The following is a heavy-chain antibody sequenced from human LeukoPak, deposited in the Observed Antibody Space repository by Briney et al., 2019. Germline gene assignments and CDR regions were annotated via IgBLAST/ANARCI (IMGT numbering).Heavy chain of an antibody. J-gene: IGHJ4*02. CDR1: GGSISRTNW. V-gene: IGHV4-4*02. CDR3: SSESGAFYPFGY. Sequence: PSDTLSLTCGVSGGSISRTNWWSWVRQPPGQGLEWIWEISLNGVTNYNPSLKGRVTMSRDRAKNHLSLTLTPVTAAETALYSCSSESGAFYPFGYWGQGTLVTVSP. D-gene: IGHD1-26*01. CDR2: ISLNGVT.